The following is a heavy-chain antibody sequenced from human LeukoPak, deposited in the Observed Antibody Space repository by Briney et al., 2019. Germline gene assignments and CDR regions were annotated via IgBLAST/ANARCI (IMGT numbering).Heavy chain of an antibody. Sequence: SETLSLTCTVSGGSISSYYWSWIRQPPGKGLEWIGYIHYSGSTHYNPSLKSRVTISVDTSKNQFSLKLSSVTAADTAVYYCARSPSGYYDSSGSDYWGQGTLVTVSS. CDR1: GGSISSYY. D-gene: IGHD3-22*01. CDR3: ARSPSGYYDSSGSDY. V-gene: IGHV4-59*01. CDR2: IHYSGST. J-gene: IGHJ4*02.